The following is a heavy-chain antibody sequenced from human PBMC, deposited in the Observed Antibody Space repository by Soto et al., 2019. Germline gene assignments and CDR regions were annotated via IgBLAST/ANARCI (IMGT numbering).Heavy chain of an antibody. D-gene: IGHD3-3*01. J-gene: IGHJ4*02. CDR2: IDHSGYT. CDR3: AGRDYDFWSGPPDFDY. V-gene: IGHV4-34*01. Sequence: SETLSLTCAVYGGSFSGYYWNWIRQPPGKGLEWIGEIDHSGYTNYNPSLKSRVTISVDTSKNQFSLKLSSVTAADTAVYYCAGRDYDFWSGPPDFDYWGQGTLVTVSS. CDR1: GGSFSGYY.